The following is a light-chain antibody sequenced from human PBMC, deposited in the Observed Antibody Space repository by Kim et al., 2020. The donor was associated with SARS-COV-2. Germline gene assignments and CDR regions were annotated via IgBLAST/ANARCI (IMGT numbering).Light chain of an antibody. CDR3: QQYHTHST. J-gene: IGKJ1*01. V-gene: IGKV1-5*03. CDR1: QSVQSW. CDR2: KAF. Sequence: ASVGDTVTIPCRASQSVQSWLAWYQQKPGQVPRLLIEKAFNLQYGVPARFRGSTSGTDFTLTITALQPDDFATYYCQQYHTHSTFGQGTKVDIK.